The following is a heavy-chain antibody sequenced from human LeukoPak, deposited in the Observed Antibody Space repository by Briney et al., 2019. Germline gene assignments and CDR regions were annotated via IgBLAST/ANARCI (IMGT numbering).Heavy chain of an antibody. CDR3: VRVRGIAGRWAFDY. J-gene: IGHJ4*02. CDR2: IYYSVST. V-gene: IGHV4-59*01. CDR1: GGSINNYY. D-gene: IGHD6-6*01. Sequence: ASETLSLTCTVSGGSINNYYWSWIRQPTGKGLEWIGYIYYSVSTNYNPSLKSRVTISVDTSKNQFSLKLSSVTAADTAVYYCVRVRGIAGRWAFDYWGQGTLVTVSS.